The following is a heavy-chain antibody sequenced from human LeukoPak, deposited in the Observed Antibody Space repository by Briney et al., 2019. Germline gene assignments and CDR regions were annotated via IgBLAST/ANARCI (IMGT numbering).Heavy chain of an antibody. D-gene: IGHD3-10*01. CDR3: AGDHVLLWFGELHYYYYGMDV. Sequence: GGSLRLSCAASGFTFSSYSMNWVRQAPGKGLEWVSSISSSSSYIYYADSVKGRFTISRDNAKNSLYLQMNSLRAEDTAVYYCAGDHVLLWFGELHYYYYGMDVWGQGTTVTASS. CDR2: ISSSSSYI. J-gene: IGHJ6*02. V-gene: IGHV3-21*01. CDR1: GFTFSSYS.